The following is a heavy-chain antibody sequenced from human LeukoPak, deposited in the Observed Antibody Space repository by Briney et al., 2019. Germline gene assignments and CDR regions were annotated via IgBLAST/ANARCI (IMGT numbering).Heavy chain of an antibody. CDR3: ARRRGYSYFDY. V-gene: IGHV4-59*01. J-gene: IGHJ4*02. D-gene: IGHD5-18*01. CDR2: IYYSGST. Sequence: SETLSLTCTVSGGSISSYYWSWIRQPPGKGLEWIGYIYYSGSTNYNPSLKSRVTISVDTSKNQFSLKLSSVTAADTAVYYCARRRGYSYFDYWGQGTLATVSS. CDR1: GGSISSYY.